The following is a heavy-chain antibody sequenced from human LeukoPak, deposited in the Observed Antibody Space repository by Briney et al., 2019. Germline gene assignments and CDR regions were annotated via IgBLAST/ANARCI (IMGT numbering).Heavy chain of an antibody. Sequence: GASVKVSCKASGYTFTSYYMHWVRQAPGQGLEWMGIINPSGGSTSYAQKFQGRVTMTRDTSISTAYMELSRLRSDDTAVYYCARARYCGGDCFYPDLFDYWGQGTLVTVSS. CDR3: ARARYCGGDCFYPDLFDY. CDR1: GYTFTSYY. CDR2: INPSGGST. D-gene: IGHD2-21*02. J-gene: IGHJ4*02. V-gene: IGHV1-46*01.